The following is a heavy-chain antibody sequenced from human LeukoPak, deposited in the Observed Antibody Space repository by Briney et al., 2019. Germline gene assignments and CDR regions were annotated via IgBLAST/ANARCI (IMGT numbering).Heavy chain of an antibody. CDR2: MHHGGTT. V-gene: IGHV4-34*01. J-gene: IGHJ4*02. D-gene: IGHD1-14*01. CDR3: ARRSYNLSWRSNRYYFDY. Sequence: SEILSLTCAVYGESFSDHYWTWIRQSPGKGLEWIGEMHHGGTTNYNPSFKSRVALSLDTSKNQFSLRLSFVTAADTALYYCARRSYNLSWRSNRYYFDYWGRGTLVTVSS. CDR1: GESFSDHY.